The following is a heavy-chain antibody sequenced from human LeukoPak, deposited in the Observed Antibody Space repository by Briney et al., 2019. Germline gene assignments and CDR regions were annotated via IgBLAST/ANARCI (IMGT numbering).Heavy chain of an antibody. CDR1: GFSVSSNY. Sequence: GGSLRLSCAVSGFSVSSNYMSWVRQAPGKGLEWVSAISGSGGSTYYTDSVKGRFTISRDNSKNTLYLQMNSLSAEDTAIYYCAKWGDYDVLTGYYDSDYWGQGTLVTVSS. V-gene: IGHV3-23*01. CDR2: ISGSGGST. CDR3: AKWGDYDVLTGYYDSDY. J-gene: IGHJ4*02. D-gene: IGHD3-9*01.